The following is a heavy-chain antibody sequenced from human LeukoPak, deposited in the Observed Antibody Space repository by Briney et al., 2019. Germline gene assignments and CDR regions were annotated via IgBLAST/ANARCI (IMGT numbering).Heavy chain of an antibody. J-gene: IGHJ4*02. V-gene: IGHV3-74*01. CDR2: INSDGSST. D-gene: IGHD2-2*01. CDR1: GFTFSSYW. Sequence: GGSLGLSCAASGFTFSSYWMHWVRQAPGKGLVWVSRINSDGSSTSYAVSVKGRFTISRDNAKNTLYLQMNSLRAEDTAVYYCARASCSSTSCYDPFDYWGQGTLVTVSS. CDR3: ARASCSSTSCYDPFDY.